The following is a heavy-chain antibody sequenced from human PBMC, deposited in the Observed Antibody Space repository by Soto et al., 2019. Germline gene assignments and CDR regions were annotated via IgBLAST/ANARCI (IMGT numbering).Heavy chain of an antibody. CDR3: ARDLGDAFDI. J-gene: IGHJ3*02. V-gene: IGHV1-24*01. CDR2: FDPEDGET. CDR1: GYTLTDLA. Sequence: ASVKVSCKVSGYTLTDLAMHWVRQAPGKGLEWVGGFDPEDGETIYAQKFQGRVTMTEDTSTDTAYMELSSLRSDDTAVYYCARDLGDAFDIWGQGTMVTVSS.